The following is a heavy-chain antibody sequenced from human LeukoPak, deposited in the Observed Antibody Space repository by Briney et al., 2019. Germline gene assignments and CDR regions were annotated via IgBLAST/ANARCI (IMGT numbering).Heavy chain of an antibody. CDR1: GDSISSYY. Sequence: SETLSLTCTVSGDSISSYYWNWIRQPPGKGLEWIGRIYTSGSANYNPSLKSRVTISVDKSRDQFSLKLNSGAAADTAVYYCGRQERKTGTPPFDPWGQGTLVTVSS. CDR2: IYTSGSA. CDR3: GRQERKTGTPPFDP. J-gene: IGHJ5*02. D-gene: IGHD1-1*01. V-gene: IGHV4-4*07.